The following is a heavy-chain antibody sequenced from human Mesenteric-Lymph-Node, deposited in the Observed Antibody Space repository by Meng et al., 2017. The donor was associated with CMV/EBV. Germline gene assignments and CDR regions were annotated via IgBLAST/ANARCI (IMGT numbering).Heavy chain of an antibody. CDR1: GFTFSSYA. D-gene: IGHD3-3*01. J-gene: IGHJ3*02. Sequence: GESLKISCAASGFTFSSYAMSWVRQAPGKGLEWVSAISGSGGSTYYADSVKGRFTISRDNSKNTLYLQMNSLRAEDTAVYYCARGYYDFWSGYSYDAFDIWGQGTMVTVSS. V-gene: IGHV3-23*01. CDR2: ISGSGGST. CDR3: ARGYYDFWSGYSYDAFDI.